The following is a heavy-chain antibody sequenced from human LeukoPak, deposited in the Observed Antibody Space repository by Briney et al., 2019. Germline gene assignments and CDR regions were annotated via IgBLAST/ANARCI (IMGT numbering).Heavy chain of an antibody. D-gene: IGHD3-10*01. V-gene: IGHV4-39*07. CDR3: ARRGDEVWFDP. J-gene: IGHJ5*02. CDR1: GVPVRSSNSY. CDR2: IYYSGNT. Sequence: SETLSLTCTVSGVPVRSSNSYWGWIRQPPGKGLEWIGSIYYSGNTYYNASLKSRVTISVDTSKNQFSLKLSSVTAADTAVYYCARRGDEVWFDPWGQGTLVTVSS.